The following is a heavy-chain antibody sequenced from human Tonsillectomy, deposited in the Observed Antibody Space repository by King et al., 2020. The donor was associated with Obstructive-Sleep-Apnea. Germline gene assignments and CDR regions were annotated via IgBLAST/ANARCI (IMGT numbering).Heavy chain of an antibody. CDR2: ISGSGGST. D-gene: IGHD3/OR15-3a*01. CDR1: GFTFSSYA. CDR3: AKDIGTGDHYYGMDV. J-gene: IGHJ6*02. V-gene: IGHV3-23*04. Sequence: VQLVESGGGLVQPGGSLRVSCAASGFTFSSYAMNWVRQAPGKGLEWVSAISGSGGSTYYADSVKGRFTISRDNSKNTPYLQMNSLRADDTALYYCAKDIGTGDHYYGMDVWGQGATVTVSS.